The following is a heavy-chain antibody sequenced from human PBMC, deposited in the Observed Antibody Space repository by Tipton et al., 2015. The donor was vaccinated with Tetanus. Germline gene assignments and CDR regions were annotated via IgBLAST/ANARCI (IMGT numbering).Heavy chain of an antibody. D-gene: IGHD4-11*01. CDR1: GDSISSSKL. CDR3: ARNVYTVTNDAFDI. CDR2: IHHSGLA. V-gene: IGHV4-4*01. Sequence: TLSLTCAVSGDSISSSKLWSWVRQPPGKGLEWIAFIHHSGLAFSKPSLKSRVSISIDTSQNQFSLRLTSVTAADTAVYFCARNVYTVTNDAFDIWGHGTLVNVSS. J-gene: IGHJ3*02.